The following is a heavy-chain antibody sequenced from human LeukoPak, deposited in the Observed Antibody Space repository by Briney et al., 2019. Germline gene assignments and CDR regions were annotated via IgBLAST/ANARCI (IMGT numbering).Heavy chain of an antibody. CDR2: INPNIGCT. J-gene: IGHJ4*02. CDR1: GYTFTGYY. Sequence: ASVKVSCKPSGYTFTGYYMHLVRQAPGQGLEWMGWINPNIGCTNYAQKFQGRVTMTRDTSISTAYMELSRLRSDDTAVYYCARSERRLLWFGESSIDYWGQGTLVTVSS. CDR3: ARSERRLLWFGESSIDY. D-gene: IGHD3-10*01. V-gene: IGHV1-2*02.